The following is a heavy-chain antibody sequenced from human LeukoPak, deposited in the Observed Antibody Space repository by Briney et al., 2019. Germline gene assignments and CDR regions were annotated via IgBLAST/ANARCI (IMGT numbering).Heavy chain of an antibody. CDR3: AKVGMATISLTYYFDY. J-gene: IGHJ4*02. V-gene: IGHV3-23*01. CDR2: ISGSGVYT. Sequence: GGSLRLSCGASGFIFSKYAMSWVRQAPGKGLEWVSAISGSGVYTYYADSVKGRFTISRDNAKNSLYLQMNSLRAEDTALYYCAKVGMATISLTYYFDYWGQGTLVTVSS. CDR1: GFIFSKYA. D-gene: IGHD5-24*01.